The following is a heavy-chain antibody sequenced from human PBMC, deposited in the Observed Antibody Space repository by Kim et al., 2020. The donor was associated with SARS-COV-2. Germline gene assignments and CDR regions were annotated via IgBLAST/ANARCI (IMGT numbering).Heavy chain of an antibody. J-gene: IGHJ6*02. V-gene: IGHV4-4*02. CDR1: GGSISSSNW. CDR3: ARECRGYSGYDYWYYYYGMDV. CDR2: IYHSGST. Sequence: SETLSLTCAVSGGSISSSNWWCWVRQPPGKGLWWIGVIYHSGSTNYNPSLKSRVTISVDKSKNQFSLKLSSVTAADTAVYYCARECRGYSGYDYWYYYYGMDVWGQGTTVTVS. D-gene: IGHD5-12*01.